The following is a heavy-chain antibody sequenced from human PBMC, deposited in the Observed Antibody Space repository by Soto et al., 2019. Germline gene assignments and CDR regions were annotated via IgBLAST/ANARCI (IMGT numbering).Heavy chain of an antibody. J-gene: IGHJ4*02. D-gene: IGHD1-26*01. V-gene: IGHV4-31*03. CDR3: VREGSSGSYYFDS. CDR2: IYYSGST. CDR1: GDPISSGGYS. Sequence: PSETLSLTCTVSGDPISSGGYSWNWIRQHPGKGLEWIGYIYYSGSTYYNPSLESRLTISVDTSKNQFSLNLNSVTAADTAVYYCVREGSSGSYYFDSWGQGTLVTVSS.